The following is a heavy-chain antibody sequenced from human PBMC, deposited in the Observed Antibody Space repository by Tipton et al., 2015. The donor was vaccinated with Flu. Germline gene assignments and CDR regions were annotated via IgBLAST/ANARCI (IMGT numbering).Heavy chain of an antibody. D-gene: IGHD2-2*01. Sequence: QSGPEVKKPGASVKVSCKASGYTLMSYGISWVRQAPGQGPEWMGWISAYNGDTNYAQKVQGRVTMTTDTSTNTAYMELRSLRSDDTAVYYCARPGGPAAINPFSYFDFWGQGALVTVSS. CDR3: ARPGGPAAINPFSYFDF. J-gene: IGHJ4*02. CDR2: ISAYNGDT. CDR1: GYTLMSYG. V-gene: IGHV1-18*04.